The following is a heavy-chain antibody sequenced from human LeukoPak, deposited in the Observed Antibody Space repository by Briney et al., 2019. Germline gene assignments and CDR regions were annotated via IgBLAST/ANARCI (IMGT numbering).Heavy chain of an antibody. CDR1: GLTFNNYA. Sequence: PGGSLRLSCAVSGLTFNNYAMSWVRQAPGKGLEWVSGISGRGASKYYADSVKGRFTISRDNSKNTLYLQMNSLRAEDTAVYYCASRGHVGSGTYSPYDYWGQGTLVSVSS. V-gene: IGHV3-23*01. CDR3: ASRGHVGSGTYSPYDY. J-gene: IGHJ4*02. D-gene: IGHD3-10*01. CDR2: ISGRGASK.